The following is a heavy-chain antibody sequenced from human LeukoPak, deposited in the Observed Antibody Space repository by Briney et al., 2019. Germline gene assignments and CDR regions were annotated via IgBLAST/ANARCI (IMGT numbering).Heavy chain of an antibody. CDR2: IYSGGST. J-gene: IGHJ4*02. Sequence: GRSLRLPCAPSAFTLSSNYMSWVRQAPGKGLEWVSVIYSGGSTYYADSVKGRFTISRDNSRNTLYLQMNSLRAEDTAVYYCATSIRYCSGGSCIDYWGQGTLVTVSS. D-gene: IGHD2-15*01. CDR3: ATSIRYCSGGSCIDY. CDR1: AFTLSSNY. V-gene: IGHV3-53*01.